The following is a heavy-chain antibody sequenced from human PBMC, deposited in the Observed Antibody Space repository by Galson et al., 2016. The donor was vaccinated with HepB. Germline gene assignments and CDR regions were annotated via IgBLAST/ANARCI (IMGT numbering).Heavy chain of an antibody. V-gene: IGHV3-30*18. J-gene: IGHJ4*02. Sequence: SLRLSCAASGFTFSSYGMHWVRQAPGKGLEWVAFISYDGSNKKYADSVKGRFTISSDKSKTTLYLQMNSLRAEDTAVYYCAKDGRIYCSSASCHDHFPYRGQGTLVTVSS. CDR3: AKDGRIYCSSASCHDHFPY. D-gene: IGHD2-2*01. CDR1: GFTFSSYG. CDR2: ISYDGSNK.